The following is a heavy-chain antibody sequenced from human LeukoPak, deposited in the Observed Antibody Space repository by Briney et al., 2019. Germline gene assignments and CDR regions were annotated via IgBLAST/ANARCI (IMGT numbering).Heavy chain of an antibody. CDR1: GGSFSGYY. Sequence: SETLSLTCAVYGGSFSGYYWSWIRQPPGKGLEWIGEINHSGSTSYSPSLKSRVTISADTSQNRFSLKLSSVTAADTAVYYCASRKLGNDYWGQGTLVTVSS. J-gene: IGHJ4*02. D-gene: IGHD7-27*01. CDR3: ASRKLGNDY. CDR2: INHSGST. V-gene: IGHV4-34*01.